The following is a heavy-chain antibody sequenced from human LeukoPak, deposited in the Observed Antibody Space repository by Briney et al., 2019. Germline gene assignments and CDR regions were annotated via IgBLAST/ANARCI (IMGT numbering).Heavy chain of an antibody. D-gene: IGHD1-26*01. CDR1: GFTFSTYA. Sequence: TGGSLRLSCAASGFTFSTYAMNWVRQAPGKGLEWVSSISGSAGTTYYADSVKGRFTISRDNSKNTLFLQMNSLRAEDTAVYYCAKDGIVGATNGDFFDCWGQGTLVTISS. CDR2: ISGSAGTT. J-gene: IGHJ4*02. CDR3: AKDGIVGATNGDFFDC. V-gene: IGHV3-23*01.